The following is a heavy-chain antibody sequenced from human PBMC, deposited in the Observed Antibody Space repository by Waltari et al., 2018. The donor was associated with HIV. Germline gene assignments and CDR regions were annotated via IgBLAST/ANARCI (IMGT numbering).Heavy chain of an antibody. Sequence: VQLVQSRAEVKRPGASAKVSCTTSGYTFTNYAVHWVRQAPGQRLESMGWINVGNSKTQYSQKFQGRLTITRDTSASVAYMELTRLKSEDTAVYFCAREGAGDIYYLEYWGQGTLVTVSS. J-gene: IGHJ4*02. V-gene: IGHV1-3*01. CDR1: GYTFTNYA. CDR2: INVGNSKT. CDR3: AREGAGDIYYLEY. D-gene: IGHD3-16*02.